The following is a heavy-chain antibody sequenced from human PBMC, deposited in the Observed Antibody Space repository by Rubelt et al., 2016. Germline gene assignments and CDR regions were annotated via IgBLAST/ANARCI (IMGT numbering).Heavy chain of an antibody. CDR3: ARDAELRGIKVGWNY. D-gene: IGHD3-10*01. CDR2: ISRRSSTI. CDR1: AESISDYY. V-gene: IGHV3-11*04. Sequence: GAGLLKSSETMSLTCVVYAESISDYYWTWIRQAPGKGLEWISFISRRSSTIYYADSVKGRFTISRDNAKNSLYLQMNSLRAEDTAVYYCARDAELRGIKVGWNYWGQGSLVTVSS. J-gene: IGHJ4*02.